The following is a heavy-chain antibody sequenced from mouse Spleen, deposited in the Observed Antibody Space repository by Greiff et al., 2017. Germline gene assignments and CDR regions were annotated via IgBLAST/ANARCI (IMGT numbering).Heavy chain of an antibody. Sequence: QVQLQQSGPELVKPGASVKISCKASGYAFSSSWMNWVKQRPGKGLEWIGRIYPGDGDTNYNGKFKGKATLTADKSSSTAYMQLSSLTSEDSAVYFCARERGFRYFDVWGAGTTVTVSS. V-gene: IGHV1-82*01. CDR1: GYAFSSSW. CDR2: IYPGDGDT. CDR3: ARERGFRYFDV. J-gene: IGHJ1*01.